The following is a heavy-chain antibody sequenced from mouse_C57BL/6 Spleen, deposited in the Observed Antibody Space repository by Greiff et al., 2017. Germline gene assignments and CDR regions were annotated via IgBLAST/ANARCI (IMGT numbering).Heavy chain of an antibody. Sequence: VQLQQSGPELVKPGASVKISCKASGYAFSSSWMNWVKQRPGKGLEWIGRIYPGDGDTNYNGKFKGKATLTADKSSSTAYMQLSSLTSEDSAVYFCFTTVVAFDYWGQGITLTVSS. D-gene: IGHD1-1*01. CDR1: GYAFSSSW. J-gene: IGHJ2*01. V-gene: IGHV1-82*01. CDR3: FTTVVAFDY. CDR2: IYPGDGDT.